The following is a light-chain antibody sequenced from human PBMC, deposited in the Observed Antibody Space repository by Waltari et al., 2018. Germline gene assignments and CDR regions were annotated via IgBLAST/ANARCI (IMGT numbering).Light chain of an antibody. CDR3: QTWDTNIVV. CDR1: SGHTSYA. J-gene: IGLJ2*01. CDR2: VNSDGEH. V-gene: IGLV4-69*01. Sequence: QLLVTQSPSASASLGASVKLTCTLSSGHTSYAIAWHQHQSEKGPRFLMSVNSDGEHTMGDGIPARFSGSSSGAERYLTIYSLQSEDEADYYCQTWDTNIVVFGGGTKVTVL.